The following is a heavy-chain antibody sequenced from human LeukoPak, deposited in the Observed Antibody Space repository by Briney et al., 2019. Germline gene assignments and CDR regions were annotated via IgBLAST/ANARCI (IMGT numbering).Heavy chain of an antibody. V-gene: IGHV3-7*01. Sequence: PGGSLRLSCAASGFTFSTYWMSWVRQAPGKGLEWVANIKQEGSEKYYVDSVKGRFTISRDNAKNSLYLQMNSLRAEDTAVYSCARAFFTMGNTWIHPRRYYYCYMDVWGKGTTVTVSS. CDR1: GFTFSTYW. D-gene: IGHD5-18*01. CDR2: IKQEGSEK. CDR3: ARAFFTMGNTWIHPRRYYYCYMDV. J-gene: IGHJ6*03.